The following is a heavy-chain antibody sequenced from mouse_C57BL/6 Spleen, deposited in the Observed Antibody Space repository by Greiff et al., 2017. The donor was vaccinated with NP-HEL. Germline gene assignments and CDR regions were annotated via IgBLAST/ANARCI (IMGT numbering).Heavy chain of an antibody. Sequence: VQLKQPGAELVRPGSSVKLSCKASGYTFTSYWMHWVKQRPIQGLEWIGNIDPSDSETHYNQKFKDKATLTVDKSSSTAYMQLSSLTSEDSAVYYCARSYSNLYWYFDVWGTGTTVTVSS. CDR1: GYTFTSYW. CDR3: ARSYSNLYWYFDV. CDR2: IDPSDSET. D-gene: IGHD2-5*01. V-gene: IGHV1-52*01. J-gene: IGHJ1*03.